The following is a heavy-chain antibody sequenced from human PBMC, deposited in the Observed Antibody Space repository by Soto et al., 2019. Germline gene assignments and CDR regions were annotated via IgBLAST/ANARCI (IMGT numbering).Heavy chain of an antibody. CDR1: GFIFSTYA. CDR2: ITGSGGNT. V-gene: IGHV3-23*01. J-gene: IGHJ5*02. CDR3: AKSLVGVPRGFDP. D-gene: IGHD3-3*01. Sequence: GGSLRLSCAASGFIFSTYAMSWVRQAPGKGLEWVSSITGSGGNTYYADSVKGRFTISRDNSKSTLYLQMNTLRAEDTAVYYCAKSLVGVPRGFDPWGQGTLVTVSS.